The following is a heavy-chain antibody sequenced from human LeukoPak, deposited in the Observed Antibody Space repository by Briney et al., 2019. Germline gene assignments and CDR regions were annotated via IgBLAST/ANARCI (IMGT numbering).Heavy chain of an antibody. Sequence: SETLSLTCTVSGGSISSGDYYWSWIRQPPGKGLEWIGYIYYSGSTCYNPSLKSRVTISVDTSKNQFSLKLSSVTAADTAVYYCAKSSSWYLMRFDYWGQGTLVTVSS. CDR2: IYYSGST. CDR1: GGSISSGDYY. D-gene: IGHD6-13*01. CDR3: AKSSSWYLMRFDY. J-gene: IGHJ4*02. V-gene: IGHV4-30-4*01.